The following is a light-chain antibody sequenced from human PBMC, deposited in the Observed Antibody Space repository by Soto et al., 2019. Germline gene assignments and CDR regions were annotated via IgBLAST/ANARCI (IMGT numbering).Light chain of an antibody. CDR1: SSDVGGYNC. Sequence: QSALTQPPSASGSPGQSVTISCTGTSSDVGGYNCVSWYQQHPGKALKLMIYEVSKRPSGVPDRFSGSKSGNTASLTVSGLQAEDEADYYCSSYAGSNIPVVFGGGTKVTVL. CDR2: EVS. V-gene: IGLV2-8*01. J-gene: IGLJ2*01. CDR3: SSYAGSNIPVV.